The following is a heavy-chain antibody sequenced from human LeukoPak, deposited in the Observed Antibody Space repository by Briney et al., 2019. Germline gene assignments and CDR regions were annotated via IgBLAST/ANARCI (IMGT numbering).Heavy chain of an antibody. J-gene: IGHJ4*02. CDR1: GFTFSSYG. V-gene: IGHV3-30*02. Sequence: GGSLRLSCAASGFTFSSYGMHWVRQAPGKGLEWVAFIRYDGSNKYYADSVKGRFTISRDNSKNTLYLQMNSLRAEDTAVYYCAKGEYSKSALEGWGQGTLVTVSS. D-gene: IGHD2/OR15-2a*01. CDR2: IRYDGSNK. CDR3: AKGEYSKSALEG.